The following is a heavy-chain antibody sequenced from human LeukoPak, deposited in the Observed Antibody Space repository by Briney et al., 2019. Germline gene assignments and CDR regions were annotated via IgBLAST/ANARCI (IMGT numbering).Heavy chain of an antibody. CDR1: GFTFSNSV. CDR2: ILSDGSEK. CDR3: AKGLSALPAAGEY. J-gene: IGHJ4*02. Sequence: GGSLRLSCAASGFTFSNSVMHWVRQAPGKGLEWVAYILSDGSEKHYADSVKGRFTISRDNSKNTMYLQTNSLRAEDTAVYYCAKGLSALPAAGEYWGQGTLVTVSS. D-gene: IGHD2-2*01. V-gene: IGHV3-30*02.